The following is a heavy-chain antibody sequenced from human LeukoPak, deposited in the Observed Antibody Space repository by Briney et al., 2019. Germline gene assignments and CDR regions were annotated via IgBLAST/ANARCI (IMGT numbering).Heavy chain of an antibody. V-gene: IGHV1-2*02. Sequence: ASVKVSCKASGYTFTKSYIHWVRQAPGQRLEWMGWINPNSGGTNYAQKFQGRVTMTRDTSISTAYMELSRLRSDDTAVYYCARDHHYYGSGSPSNWGQGTLVTVSS. CDR2: INPNSGGT. CDR3: ARDHHYYGSGSPSN. CDR1: GYTFTKSY. J-gene: IGHJ4*02. D-gene: IGHD3-10*01.